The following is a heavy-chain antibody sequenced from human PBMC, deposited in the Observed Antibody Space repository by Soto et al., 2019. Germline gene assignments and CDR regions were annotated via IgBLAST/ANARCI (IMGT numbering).Heavy chain of an antibody. CDR2: ISGYNGAT. Sequence: QVQLVQSGGEMKKPGASVKVSCKASGYTFTNYGISWVRQAPGQGLEWVGWISGYNGATNYAQKFQGRVIMTTDTSTSTAYMELRTLTSDDTAVYYCARDYDIWGEDWFDPWGQGTLVTVSS. J-gene: IGHJ5*02. CDR1: GYTFTNYG. CDR3: ARDYDIWGEDWFDP. V-gene: IGHV1-18*01. D-gene: IGHD3-9*01.